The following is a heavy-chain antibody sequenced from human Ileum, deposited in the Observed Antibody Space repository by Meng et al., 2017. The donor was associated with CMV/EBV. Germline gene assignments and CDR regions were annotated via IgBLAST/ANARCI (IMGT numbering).Heavy chain of an antibody. CDR2: INLNSSGS. CDR3: AKILYSHYGGALEY. J-gene: IGHJ4*02. Sequence: VYLGQAGAGQAKTCAARKLHCEASGIISTGYYSHTLPQAAIKGAGWMGWINLNSSGSNYAQKVEVRVTVTRDTCISTTNLKLSRLEYEDMAVYYCAKILYSHYGGALEYWGQGTLVTVSS. CDR1: GIISTGYY. V-gene: IGHV1-2*02. D-gene: IGHD4-11*01.